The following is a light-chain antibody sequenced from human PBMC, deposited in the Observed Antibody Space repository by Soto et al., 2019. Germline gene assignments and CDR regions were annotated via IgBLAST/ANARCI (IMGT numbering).Light chain of an antibody. CDR2: SNN. CDR3: AAWDDSLNGNYV. CDR1: SSNIGSNS. Sequence: QAVVTQPPSVSGTLGQRVTISCSGSSSNIGSNSVSWYQQLPGAAPKLLISSNNQRPSGVPDRLSGSRSGTSASLAISGLQSEDEADYYCAAWDDSLNGNYVFGTGTKVTVL. J-gene: IGLJ1*01. V-gene: IGLV1-44*01.